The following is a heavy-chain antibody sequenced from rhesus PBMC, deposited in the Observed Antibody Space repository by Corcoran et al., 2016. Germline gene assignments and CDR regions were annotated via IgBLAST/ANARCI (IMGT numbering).Heavy chain of an antibody. D-gene: IGHD1-44*02. V-gene: IGHV1-111*02. Sequence: EVQLVQSGAEVKKPGASVKISCKASGYTFTDYYLHWVRQAPGKGLEWMGRLDPEDGEAIHAQKYQDRVTITADTSTDTAYMELSRLSSEDTAVYYCATDARGGSYSVDYWGQGVLVTVSS. J-gene: IGHJ4*01. CDR2: LDPEDGEA. CDR3: ATDARGGSYSVDY. CDR1: GYTFTDYY.